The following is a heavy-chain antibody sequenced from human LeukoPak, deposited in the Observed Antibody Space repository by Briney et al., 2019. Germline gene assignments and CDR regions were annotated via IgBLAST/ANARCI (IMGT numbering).Heavy chain of an antibody. CDR2: INGDGSTT. CDR3: TRRVDATRWYDP. V-gene: IGHV3-74*01. Sequence: GGSLRLSCAASGFSFSTYWMHWVSQAPGEGLVWVSRINGDGSTTNYADSVKGRFTISRDNAKNTLYLQMNSLRAEDTAVYYCTRRVDATRWYDPWGQGTLVTVSS. D-gene: IGHD2-15*01. J-gene: IGHJ5*02. CDR1: GFSFSTYW.